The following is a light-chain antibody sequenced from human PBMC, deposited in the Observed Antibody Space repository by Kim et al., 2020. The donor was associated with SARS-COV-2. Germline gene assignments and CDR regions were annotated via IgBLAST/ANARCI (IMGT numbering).Light chain of an antibody. CDR2: AAS. Sequence: ASVGDRFSITCRTTQIISSHLNWYQQKPGRAPKLLISAASTLQGGVPSRFSGSGSETDFTLTISSLQPEDFATYFCQQSYITPFTFGPGTKVDIK. CDR3: QQSYITPFT. J-gene: IGKJ3*01. V-gene: IGKV1-39*01. CDR1: QIISSH.